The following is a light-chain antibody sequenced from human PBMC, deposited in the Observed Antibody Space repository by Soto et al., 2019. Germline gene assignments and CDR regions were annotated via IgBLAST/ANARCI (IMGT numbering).Light chain of an antibody. J-gene: IGLJ2*01. V-gene: IGLV2-14*01. CDR2: GVT. Sequence: QSALTQHASVSGSPGQSITISCTGTSSDVGGYKYVSWYQQHPGKAPKLMIYGVTNRPSGVSNRFSGSKSGNTASLTISGLQAEDEADYYCSSYTSSTTLSVVFGGGTQLTVL. CDR1: SSDVGGYKY. CDR3: SSYTSSTTLSVV.